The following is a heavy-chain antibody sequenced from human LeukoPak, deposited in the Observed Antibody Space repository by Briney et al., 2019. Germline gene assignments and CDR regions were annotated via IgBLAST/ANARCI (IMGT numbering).Heavy chain of an antibody. CDR2: IGDTT. J-gene: IGHJ4*02. Sequence: GGSLRLSCAASGFTFSIYAMSWVRQAPGKGLEWVSAIGDTTYYADSVEGRFTISRDNSKNTLYLQMNSLRAEDTAVYYCAIMIPAPSYYFDYWGQGTLVTVSS. D-gene: IGHD2-8*01. V-gene: IGHV3-23*01. CDR3: AIMIPAPSYYFDY. CDR1: GFTFSIYA.